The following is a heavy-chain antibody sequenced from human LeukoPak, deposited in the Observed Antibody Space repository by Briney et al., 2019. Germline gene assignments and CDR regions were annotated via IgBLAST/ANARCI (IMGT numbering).Heavy chain of an antibody. CDR2: INQGGSDK. D-gene: IGHD1-14*01. CDR1: GSTFSGHW. CDR3: TRDRSRAEDD. V-gene: IGHV3-7*01. Sequence: GGPLRLSCAASGSTFSGHWMSWVRQAPGKGLEWVANINQGGSDKYYVDSVKGRFTISRDNANNLLYLQMNSLRGEDTAVYYCTRDRSRAEDDWGQGTLVTVSS. J-gene: IGHJ4*02.